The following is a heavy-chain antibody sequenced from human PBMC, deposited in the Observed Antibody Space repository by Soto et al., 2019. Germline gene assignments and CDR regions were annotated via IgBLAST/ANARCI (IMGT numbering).Heavy chain of an antibody. V-gene: IGHV4-61*01. Sequence: QVQLQESGPGLVKPSETLSLTCTVSGDSVNSGSYYWSWIRQPPGKGLEWIGYIYSSGSTNYNPSLKSRITMSVDTSKNQVSLKLSSVTAADTAVYYCAREPLGRGLQLDYWGQGTLVTVSS. D-gene: IGHD5-12*01. CDR3: AREPLGRGLQLDY. CDR2: IYSSGST. CDR1: GDSVNSGSYY. J-gene: IGHJ4*02.